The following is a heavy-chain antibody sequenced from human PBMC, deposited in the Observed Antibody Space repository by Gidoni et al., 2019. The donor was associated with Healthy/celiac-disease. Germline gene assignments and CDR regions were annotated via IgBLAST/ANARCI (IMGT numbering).Heavy chain of an antibody. Sequence: QVQLQESGPGLVKPSETLSLTCTVSGGAISSYYWSWIRQPPGKGLEWIGYISYSGSTNYNPSLKSRVTISVDTSKNQFSLKLSSVTAADTAVYYCARGSGGMDVWGQGTTVTVSS. CDR3: ARGSGGMDV. V-gene: IGHV4-59*01. J-gene: IGHJ6*02. CDR2: ISYSGST. CDR1: GGAISSYY.